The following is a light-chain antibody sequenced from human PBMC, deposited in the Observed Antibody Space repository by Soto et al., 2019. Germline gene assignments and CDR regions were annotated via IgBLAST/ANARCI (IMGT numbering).Light chain of an antibody. J-gene: IGKJ1*01. CDR3: QQYSNGWT. Sequence: DSQITHWPSTISSSVGGRVTITFRARQSIISLLACYQQKPGKAPKLLIYDATSLESGVPSRFSGSGSGTEFTLTSSSQQPDDFATYYCQQYSNGWTFGQGTKVDIK. CDR2: DAT. V-gene: IGKV1-5*01. CDR1: QSIISL.